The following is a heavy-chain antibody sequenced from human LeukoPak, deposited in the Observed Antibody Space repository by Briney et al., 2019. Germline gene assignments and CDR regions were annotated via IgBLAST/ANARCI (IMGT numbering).Heavy chain of an antibody. CDR3: ARKYGDYEDYYYYMDV. CDR1: GFTFSRYW. D-gene: IGHD4-17*01. V-gene: IGHV3-7*01. J-gene: IGHJ6*03. CDR2: IKQDGSEK. Sequence: GGSLRLSCAASGFTFSRYWMSWVRQAPGEGLEWVANIKQDGSEKDYVDSVKGRFTISRDNAKNSLYLQMNSLRAEDTAVYYCARKYGDYEDYYYYMDVWGKGTTVTVSS.